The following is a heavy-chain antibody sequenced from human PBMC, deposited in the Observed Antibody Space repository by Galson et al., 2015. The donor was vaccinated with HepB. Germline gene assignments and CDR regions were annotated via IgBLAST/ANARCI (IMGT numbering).Heavy chain of an antibody. CDR3: TTGPYDPSMFAFDI. V-gene: IGHV3-15*01. D-gene: IGHD3-22*01. Sequence: SLRLSCAASGFTFSNAWMSWVRQAPGKGLEWVGRIKSKTDGGTTDYAAPVKGRFTISRDDSKNTLYLQMNSLKTEDTAVYYCTTGPYDPSMFAFDIWGQGTMVTVSS. J-gene: IGHJ3*02. CDR2: IKSKTDGGTT. CDR1: GFTFSNAW.